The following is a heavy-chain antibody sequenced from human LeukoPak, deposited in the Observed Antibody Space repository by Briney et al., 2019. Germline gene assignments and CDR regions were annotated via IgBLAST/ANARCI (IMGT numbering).Heavy chain of an antibody. J-gene: IGHJ6*02. CDR1: GFALSSHW. V-gene: IGHV3-7*03. CDR3: ARNNGIDV. Sequence: GGSLRLSCAASGFALSSHWMTWVRQVPGRGPEWVANVNRYGSETYYLDSVKGRFTISKDNAKNSLYLQMNSLRAEDTALYHCARNNGIDVWGQGTTVIVSS. CDR2: VNRYGSET.